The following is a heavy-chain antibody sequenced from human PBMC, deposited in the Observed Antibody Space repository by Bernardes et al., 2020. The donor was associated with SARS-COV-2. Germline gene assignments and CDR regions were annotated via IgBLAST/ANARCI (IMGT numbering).Heavy chain of an antibody. CDR1: EFSVSSNY. Sequence: GGSLRLSCAASEFSVSSNYMTWVRQAPGKGLEWVSVLFSGGTTYYADSVRGRFTISADHSKNTLFLQMNSLRAEDTAVYYCARGYSVPMTTHAFDLWGQGTLVTVSS. J-gene: IGHJ3*01. CDR3: ARGYSVPMTTHAFDL. D-gene: IGHD4-4*01. CDR2: LFSGGTT. V-gene: IGHV3-53*01.